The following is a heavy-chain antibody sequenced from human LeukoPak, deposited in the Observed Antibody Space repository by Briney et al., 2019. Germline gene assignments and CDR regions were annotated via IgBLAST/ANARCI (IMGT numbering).Heavy chain of an antibody. CDR2: ISGSGDTT. CDR3: AKDRSPTA. J-gene: IGHJ5*02. CDR1: GFTLSSYA. V-gene: IGHV3-23*01. D-gene: IGHD4-17*01. Sequence: GGSLRLSCAASGFTLSSYAMNWARQAPGKGLEWVSAISGSGDTTYYADATKGRFTISRDNSKNTLYLQMNSLRAEDTAVYYCAKDRSPTAWGQGTLVTVSS.